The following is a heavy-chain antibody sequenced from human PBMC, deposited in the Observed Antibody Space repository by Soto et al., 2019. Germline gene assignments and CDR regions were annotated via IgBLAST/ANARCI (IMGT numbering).Heavy chain of an antibody. D-gene: IGHD3-10*01. CDR1: GFTFSSYA. Sequence: GGSLRLSCAASGFTFSSYAMHWVRQAPGKGLEWVAVISYDGSNKYYADSVKGRFTISRDNSKNTLYLQMNSLRAEDTAVYYCARGGGREMVWVYYFDYWGQGTLVTVSS. CDR2: ISYDGSNK. V-gene: IGHV3-30-3*01. J-gene: IGHJ4*02. CDR3: ARGGGREMVWVYYFDY.